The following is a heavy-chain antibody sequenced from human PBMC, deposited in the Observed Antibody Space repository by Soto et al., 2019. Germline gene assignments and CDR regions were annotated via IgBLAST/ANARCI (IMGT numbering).Heavy chain of an antibody. CDR3: AIQIPKTGTTFGF. CDR1: GFTFSNFA. D-gene: IGHD1-1*01. CDR2: ISVSGDDT. J-gene: IGHJ4*02. V-gene: IGHV3-23*01. Sequence: QILESGGGFVQPGGSLRLSCVASGFTFSNFAMAWVRQAPGEGLEWVSAISVSGDDTFYADSMTGRFTISRDNSKDTLYLQVNRLRAENTAVYYCAIQIPKTGTTFGFWGQGTLVTVSS.